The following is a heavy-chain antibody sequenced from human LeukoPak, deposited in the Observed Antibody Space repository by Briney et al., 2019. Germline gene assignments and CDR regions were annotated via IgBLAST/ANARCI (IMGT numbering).Heavy chain of an antibody. J-gene: IGHJ5*02. Sequence: SVKVSCKASGGTFSSYAISWVRQAPGQGLEWMGGIIPIFGTANYAQKFQGRVTITTDESTSTAYMQLSSLRSEDTAVYYCPRAARATVTRGWFDPWGQGTLVTVSS. V-gene: IGHV1-69*05. CDR3: PRAARATVTRGWFDP. D-gene: IGHD4-17*01. CDR1: GGTFSSYA. CDR2: IIPIFGTA.